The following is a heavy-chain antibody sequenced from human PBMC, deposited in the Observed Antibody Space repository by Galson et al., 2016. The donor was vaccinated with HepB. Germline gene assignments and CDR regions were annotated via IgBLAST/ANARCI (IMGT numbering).Heavy chain of an antibody. Sequence: SETLSLTCAVYGGSFSGYYWSWIRQPPGKGLEWIGEINHDGNTNYNPSLKSRVIMSVDTSKNQVSLQVKSVIVADAAVSYCARSLYCNGGNCYPVAYFDPWGPGTLVTVSS. D-gene: IGHD2-15*01. J-gene: IGHJ5*02. CDR2: INHDGNT. CDR3: ARSLYCNGGNCYPVAYFDP. V-gene: IGHV4-34*01. CDR1: GGSFSGYY.